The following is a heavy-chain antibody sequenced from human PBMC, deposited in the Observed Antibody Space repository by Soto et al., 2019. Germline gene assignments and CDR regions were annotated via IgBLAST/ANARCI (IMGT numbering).Heavy chain of an antibody. D-gene: IGHD3-22*01. CDR2: ISGSGGST. V-gene: IGHV3-23*01. CDR1: GFTFSSYA. J-gene: IGHJ6*02. Sequence: EVQLLESGGGLVQPGGSLRLSCAASGFTFSSYAMSWVRQAPGKGLEWVSAISGSGGSTDYADSVKGRFTISRDNFKNTLYLQMKGLRAEDTAVYYCASYNGWYCYDSSEAGPLHGMAVWGQGTTVTVSS. CDR3: ASYNGWYCYDSSEAGPLHGMAV.